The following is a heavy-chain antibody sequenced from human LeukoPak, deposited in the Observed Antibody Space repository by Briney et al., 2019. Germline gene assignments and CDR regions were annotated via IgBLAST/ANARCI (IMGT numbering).Heavy chain of an antibody. J-gene: IGHJ4*02. Sequence: ASVKVSCKASGYTFTSYDINWVRQATGQGLEWMGWMNPNSGNTGYAQKFQGRVTMTRNTSISTAYMELSSLRSEDTAVYYCARGMPRAVAGTGDYWGQGTLVTVSS. CDR3: ARGMPRAVAGTGDY. CDR2: MNPNSGNT. CDR1: GYTFTSYD. D-gene: IGHD6-19*01. V-gene: IGHV1-8*01.